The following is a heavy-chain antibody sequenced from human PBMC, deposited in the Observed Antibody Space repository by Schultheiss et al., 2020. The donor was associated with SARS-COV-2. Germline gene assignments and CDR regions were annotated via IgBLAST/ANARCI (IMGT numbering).Heavy chain of an antibody. CDR2: IDPRRTYR. V-gene: IGHV1-46*01. D-gene: IGHD2-2*02. J-gene: IGHJ4*02. Sequence: ASVKVSCKASGYTFTSYYIHWVRQAPGQGLEWMGLIDPRRTYRSYAQKFQGRVTMTSDTSTSTVYMELTSLRSDETAVYYCARVYCSSTSCYRALDYWGQGTLVTVSS. CDR1: GYTFTSYY. CDR3: ARVYCSSTSCYRALDY.